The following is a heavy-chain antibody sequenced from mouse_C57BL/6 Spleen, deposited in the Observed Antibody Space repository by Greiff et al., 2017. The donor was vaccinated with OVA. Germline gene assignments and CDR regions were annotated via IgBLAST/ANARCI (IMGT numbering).Heavy chain of an antibody. CDR3: ARGVDGGYFDY. J-gene: IGHJ2*01. CDR1: GYTFTSYW. CDR2: IDPSDSYT. D-gene: IGHD1-1*02. Sequence: QVQLQQPGAELVKPGASVKLSCKASGYTFTSYWMQWVKQRPGQGLEWIGEIDPSDSYTNYNQKFKGKATLTVDTSSSTAYMQLSSLTSEDAAVYYCARGVDGGYFDYWGQGTTLTVSS. V-gene: IGHV1-50*01.